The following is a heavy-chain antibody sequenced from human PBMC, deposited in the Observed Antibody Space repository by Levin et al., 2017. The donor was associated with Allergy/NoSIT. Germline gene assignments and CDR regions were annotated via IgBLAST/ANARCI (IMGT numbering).Heavy chain of an antibody. CDR2: IRGSGRNT. CDR3: ADPGSGRPGY. CDR1: GFTFRNFD. J-gene: IGHJ4*02. V-gene: IGHV3-23*01. Sequence: LSLPCAASGFTFRNFDMSWVRQAPGKGLEWVSTIRGSGRNTYYADSVKGRFTITRDNSKNTVYLQMNSLRAEDTAIYYCADPGSGRPGYWGQGTLVTVSS. D-gene: IGHD3-10*01.